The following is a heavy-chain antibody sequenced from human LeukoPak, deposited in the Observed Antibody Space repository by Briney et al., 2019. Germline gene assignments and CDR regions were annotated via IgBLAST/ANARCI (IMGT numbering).Heavy chain of an antibody. Sequence: SVKVSCKASGYTFTSYGISWVRQAPGQGLEWMGGIIPIFGTANYAQKFQGRVTITADKSTSTAYMELSSLRSEDTAVYYCARDRSSSSSVFFDYWGQGTLVTVSS. D-gene: IGHD6-6*01. V-gene: IGHV1-69*06. CDR2: IIPIFGTA. CDR1: GYTFTSYG. CDR3: ARDRSSSSSVFFDY. J-gene: IGHJ4*02.